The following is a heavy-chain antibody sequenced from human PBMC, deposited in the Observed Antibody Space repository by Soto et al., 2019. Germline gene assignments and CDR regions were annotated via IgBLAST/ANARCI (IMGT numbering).Heavy chain of an antibody. CDR2: IKSETDGGTT. Sequence: EVQLMESGGGLVNPGGSLRLSCVASGFPFSYSWMSWVRQAPGKGLEWVARIKSETDGGTTDYAAPVEGRFTISRDDSKNTLDLLMNSLKTEDTAVYYCVIYDYIWGTYRVRWAYWGQGTLVTVSS. V-gene: IGHV3-15*01. CDR3: VIYDYIWGTYRVRWAY. CDR1: GFPFSYSW. D-gene: IGHD3-16*02. J-gene: IGHJ4*02.